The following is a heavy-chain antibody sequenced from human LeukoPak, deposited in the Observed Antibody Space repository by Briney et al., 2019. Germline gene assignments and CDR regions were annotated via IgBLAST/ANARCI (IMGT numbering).Heavy chain of an antibody. D-gene: IGHD2-8*01. CDR1: GYTFTGYY. CDR3: ARVPYDGILMVYADRNYFDY. J-gene: IGHJ4*02. Sequence: GASVKVSCKASGYTFTGYYMHWVRQAPGQGLEWMGWINPNSGGTNYAQKFQGRVTMTRDTSISTSYMELSRLRSDDTAVYYCARVPYDGILMVYADRNYFDYWGQGTLVTVSS. CDR2: INPNSGGT. V-gene: IGHV1-2*02.